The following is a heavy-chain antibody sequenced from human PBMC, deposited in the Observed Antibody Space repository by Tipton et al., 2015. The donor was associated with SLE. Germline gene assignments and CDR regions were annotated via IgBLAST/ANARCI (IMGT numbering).Heavy chain of an antibody. Sequence: SLRLSCAASGFTFSDYYMSWIRQAPGKGLEWVSYISSSSSYTNYADSVKGRFTISRDNAKNSLYLQMNSLRAEDTAVYYCARGGTQWQYYFDYWGQGTLVTVSS. CDR3: ARGGTQWQYYFDY. CDR2: ISSSSSYT. V-gene: IGHV3-11*06. CDR1: GFTFSDYY. D-gene: IGHD6-19*01. J-gene: IGHJ4*02.